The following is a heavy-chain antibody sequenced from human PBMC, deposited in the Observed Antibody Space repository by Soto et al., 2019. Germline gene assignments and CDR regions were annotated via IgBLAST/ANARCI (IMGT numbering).Heavy chain of an antibody. Sequence: SETLSLTCTVSGGSISSYYWSWIRQPPGKGLEWIGYIYYSGSTNYNPSLKSRVTISVDTSKNQFSLKLSSVTAADTAVYYCARMGAYFYYYYYYMDVWGKGTTVTVSS. CDR3: ARMGAYFYYYYYYMDV. CDR2: IYYSGST. J-gene: IGHJ6*03. CDR1: GGSISSYY. V-gene: IGHV4-59*12. D-gene: IGHD1-26*01.